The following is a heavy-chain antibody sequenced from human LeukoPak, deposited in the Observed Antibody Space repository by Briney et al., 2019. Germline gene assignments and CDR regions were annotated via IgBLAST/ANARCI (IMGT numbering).Heavy chain of an antibody. Sequence: SETLSLTCTVSGGSISSHYWSWIRQPPGKGLEWIGYIYYSGSTKYNPSLKSRVTISVDTSKNQFSLKLSSVTAADTAVYYCARGPIVVVPAAIYPTSRPDFDYCGQRTLVTVSS. CDR2: IYYSGST. CDR1: GGSISSHY. V-gene: IGHV4-59*11. J-gene: IGHJ4*02. CDR3: ARGPIVVVPAAIYPTSRPDFDY. D-gene: IGHD2-2*02.